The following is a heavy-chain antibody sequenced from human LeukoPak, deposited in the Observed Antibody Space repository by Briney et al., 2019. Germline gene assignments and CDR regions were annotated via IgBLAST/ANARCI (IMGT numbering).Heavy chain of an antibody. J-gene: IGHJ4*02. Sequence: SETLSLTCTVSGGSISSGDYYWSWIRQPPGKGLEWIGYIYYSGSTYCNPSLKSRITMSVDSSKNQFSLNPSSVTAADTAVYYCARKFRYYDSSGYYVDYWGQGTLVTVSS. D-gene: IGHD3-22*01. CDR1: GGSISSGDYY. CDR3: ARKFRYYDSSGYYVDY. CDR2: IYYSGST. V-gene: IGHV4-30-4*01.